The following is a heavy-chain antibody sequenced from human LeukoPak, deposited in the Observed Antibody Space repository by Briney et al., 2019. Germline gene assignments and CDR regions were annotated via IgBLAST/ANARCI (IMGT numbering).Heavy chain of an antibody. CDR3: ARNDYNKWFDP. V-gene: IGHV1-18*01. Sequence: ASVKVSCKASGYTFTSHGISWVRQAPGQGLEWMGWISAYNGNTNYVQKLQGRVTMTTDTSTSTAYMELRSLRSDDTAVYYCARNDYNKWFDPLSQGTLVTVSS. CDR1: GYTFTSHG. CDR2: ISAYNGNT. D-gene: IGHD4-11*01. J-gene: IGHJ5*02.